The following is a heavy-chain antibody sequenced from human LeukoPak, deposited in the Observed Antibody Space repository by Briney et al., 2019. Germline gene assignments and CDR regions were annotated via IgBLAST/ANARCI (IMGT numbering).Heavy chain of an antibody. CDR2: ISSSSSPI. V-gene: IGHV3-48*02. J-gene: IGHJ4*02. Sequence: GGSLRLSCAASGFTFSSYAMNWVRQAPGKGLEWLSYISSSSSPIYYADSVKGRFTISRDNAKNSLYLQMNSLRDEDTGVYYCARVNWNDVGSFDYWGQGTLVTVSS. CDR1: GFTFSSYA. CDR3: ARVNWNDVGSFDY. D-gene: IGHD1-20*01.